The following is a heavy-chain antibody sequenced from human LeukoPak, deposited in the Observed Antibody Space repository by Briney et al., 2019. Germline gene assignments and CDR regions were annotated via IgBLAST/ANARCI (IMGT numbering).Heavy chain of an antibody. Sequence: ASVKVSCKSSGYTFTSYDINWVRQAPGQGLEWMGWVSGYNGNTNYAQKFEGRVAMTTDTSSSTAYMELRSLRSDDTAIYYCARGDWFDPWGQGTLVTVSS. D-gene: IGHD2-21*01. V-gene: IGHV1-18*01. CDR2: VSGYNGNT. CDR3: ARGDWFDP. J-gene: IGHJ5*02. CDR1: GYTFTSYD.